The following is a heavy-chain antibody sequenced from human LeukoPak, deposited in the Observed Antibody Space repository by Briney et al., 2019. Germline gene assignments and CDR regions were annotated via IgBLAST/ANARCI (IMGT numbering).Heavy chain of an antibody. CDR3: ARAQGRSSGWSVYYYYGMDV. CDR1: GFTFSSYW. CDR2: IKQGGSEK. V-gene: IGHV3-7*01. Sequence: PGGSLRLSCAASGFTFSSYWMSWVRQAPGKGLEWVANIKQGGSEKYYVDSVKGRFTISRDNAKNSLYLQMNSLRAEDTAVYYCARAQGRSSGWSVYYYYGMDVWGQGTTVTVSS. J-gene: IGHJ6*02. D-gene: IGHD6-19*01.